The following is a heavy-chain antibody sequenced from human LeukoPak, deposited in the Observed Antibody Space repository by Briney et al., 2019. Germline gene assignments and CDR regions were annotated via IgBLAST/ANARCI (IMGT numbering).Heavy chain of an antibody. D-gene: IGHD2-8*01. V-gene: IGHV3-74*01. CDR3: ARDLMEPGPIL. J-gene: IGHJ4*02. Sequence: GGSLRLSRAASGFTFSSYWMHWVRQAPGKGLVWVSRINSDGSSTSYADSVKGRFTISRDNAKSTLYLQMNSLRAEDTAVYYCARDLMEPGPILWGQGTLVTVSS. CDR1: GFTFSSYW. CDR2: INSDGSST.